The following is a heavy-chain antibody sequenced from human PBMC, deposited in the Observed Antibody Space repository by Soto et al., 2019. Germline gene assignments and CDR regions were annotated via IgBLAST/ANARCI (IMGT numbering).Heavy chain of an antibody. CDR3: ARVEDSYDSYYYYGMDV. CDR1: GFTFSSYS. J-gene: IGHJ6*02. CDR2: ISSSSSTI. Sequence: GSLRLSCAASGFTFSSYSMNWVRQAPGKGLEWVSYISSSSSTIYYADSVKGRFTISRDNAKNSLYLQMNSLRDEDTAVYYCARVEDSYDSYYYYGMDVWGQGTTVTVSS. D-gene: IGHD5-18*01. V-gene: IGHV3-48*02.